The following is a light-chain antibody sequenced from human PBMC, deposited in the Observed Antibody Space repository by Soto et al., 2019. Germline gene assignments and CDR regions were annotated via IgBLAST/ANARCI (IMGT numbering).Light chain of an antibody. CDR3: QQRSKWPPLP. Sequence: EIVLTQTPATLSLSPGEEATLSCRASQSVGSYLAWYQQKPGQAPRLLIYHASNRATGIPARFSGSGSGTDFTLTISSLEPEDFAVYYCQQRSKWPPLPFGGGTKVEIK. J-gene: IGKJ4*01. CDR1: QSVGSY. CDR2: HAS. V-gene: IGKV3-11*01.